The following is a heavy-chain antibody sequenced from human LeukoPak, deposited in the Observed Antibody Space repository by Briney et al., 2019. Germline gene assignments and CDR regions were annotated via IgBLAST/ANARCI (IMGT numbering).Heavy chain of an antibody. CDR2: IIPILGIA. V-gene: IGHV1-69*04. CDR1: GGTFSSYA. D-gene: IGHD1-1*01. Sequence: SVKVSCKSSGGTFSSYAFRWVRPAPGQGLEWMGRIIPILGIANYAQKFKGRVTITADKSTSTAYMELSSLRSEDTAVYYCARVQNGGLFDYWGQEPWSPSPQ. J-gene: IGHJ4*01. CDR3: ARVQNGGLFDY.